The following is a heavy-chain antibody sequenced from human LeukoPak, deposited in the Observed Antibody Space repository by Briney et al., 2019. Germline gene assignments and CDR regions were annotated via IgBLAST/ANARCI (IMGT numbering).Heavy chain of an antibody. V-gene: IGHV7-4-1*02. CDR3: ARDYRGRSGNYSHTDF. Sequence: ASVKVSCKASGYTFTTYAMNWVRQAPGQGLEWMGWINTNTGNPTYAQGFTGRFVFSLDTSVSTAYLQISSLRAEDTAVYYCARDYRGRSGNYSHTDFWGQGTLVTVSS. D-gene: IGHD1-26*01. CDR1: GYTFTTYA. CDR2: INTNTGNP. J-gene: IGHJ4*02.